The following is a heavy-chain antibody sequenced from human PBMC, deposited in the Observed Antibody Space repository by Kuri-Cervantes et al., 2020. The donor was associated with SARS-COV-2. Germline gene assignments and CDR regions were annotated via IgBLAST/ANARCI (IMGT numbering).Heavy chain of an antibody. CDR1: GFTFSHFA. D-gene: IGHD2-21*02. CDR2: ISYDGNNK. J-gene: IGHJ6*02. Sequence: GESLKISCAASGFTFSHFALFWVRQAPGKGLEWVAVISYDGNNKYYSDSVMGRFTISRDDSTNTVYLQMSSLRAEDTAVYYCAKDVDWYSMSYYYGMDVWGQGTTVTVSS. CDR3: AKDVDWYSMSYYYGMDV. V-gene: IGHV3-30*18.